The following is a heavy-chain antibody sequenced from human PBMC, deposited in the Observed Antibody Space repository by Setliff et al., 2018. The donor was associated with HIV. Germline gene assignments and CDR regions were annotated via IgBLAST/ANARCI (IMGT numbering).Heavy chain of an antibody. Sequence: GESLKISCAASGFTFSTYTMNWVRQAPGRGLQWVSSISSNSDYVYYAGSLMGRFTISRDNAKNSLYLHMNSLRAEDTAVYFCARLGVAVAGSQTTYSYYYMDVWGKGTTVTVSS. CDR2: ISSNSDYV. CDR3: ARLGVAVAGSQTTYSYYYMDV. V-gene: IGHV3-21*01. D-gene: IGHD6-19*01. CDR1: GFTFSTYT. J-gene: IGHJ6*03.